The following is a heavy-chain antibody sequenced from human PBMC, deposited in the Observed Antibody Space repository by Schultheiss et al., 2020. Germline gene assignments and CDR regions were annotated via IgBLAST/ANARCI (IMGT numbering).Heavy chain of an antibody. CDR3: AKDRGIAAAVFDY. Sequence: GESLKISCAASGFTFSSYAMSWVRQAPGKGLEWVSAISGSGGSTYYADSVKGRFTISRDNSKNTLYLQMNSLRAEDTAVYYCAKDRGIAAAVFDYWGQGTLVTVSS. CDR2: ISGSGGST. D-gene: IGHD6-13*01. V-gene: IGHV3-23*01. J-gene: IGHJ4*02. CDR1: GFTFSSYA.